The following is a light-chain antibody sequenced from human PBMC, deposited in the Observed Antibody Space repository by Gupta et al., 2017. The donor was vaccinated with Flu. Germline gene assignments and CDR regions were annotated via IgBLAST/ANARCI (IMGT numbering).Light chain of an antibody. CDR2: WAS. V-gene: IGKV4-1*01. Sequence: DIVMTQSPYSLAVSLGERATINCKSSQSILYSSNNKDCLAWYQQKPGQPPKLLIYWASTRVAGVPDRFSGGASGTDFTLTISSLQAEDVAVYYCQKDYGNPLTFGGGAKVEIK. CDR1: QSILYSSNNKDC. CDR3: QKDYGNPLT. J-gene: IGKJ4*01.